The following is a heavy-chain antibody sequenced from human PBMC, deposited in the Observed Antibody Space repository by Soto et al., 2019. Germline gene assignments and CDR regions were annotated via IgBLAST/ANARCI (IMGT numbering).Heavy chain of an antibody. Sequence: EVQLVQSGAEVKKPGESLRISCKGSGYRFTSYWITWLRQMPGKGLEWMGRIDPSDSYTNYNPSFQGHVTISADKSISTAYLQWSSLKASDTAMYYCARHSGYCSSASCYTQVYYYYGLDVWGQGTTVTVSS. V-gene: IGHV5-10-1*03. CDR1: GYRFTSYW. CDR2: IDPSDSYT. D-gene: IGHD2-2*02. J-gene: IGHJ6*02. CDR3: ARHSGYCSSASCYTQVYYYYGLDV.